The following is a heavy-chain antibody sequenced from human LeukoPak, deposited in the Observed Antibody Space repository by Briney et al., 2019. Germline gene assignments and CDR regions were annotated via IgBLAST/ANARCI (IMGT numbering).Heavy chain of an antibody. CDR2: IYYSGST. D-gene: IGHD4-11*01. J-gene: IGHJ4*02. V-gene: IGHV4-39*01. CDR1: GGSISSSSYY. CDR3: VRREYSNKSPFDY. Sequence: PSETLSLTCTVSGGSISSSSYYWGWIRQPPGKGLEWIGSIYYSGSTYYNPSLKSRVTISVDTSKNQFSLKLNSVTAADTAVYYCVRREYSNKSPFDYWGQGTLVTVSS.